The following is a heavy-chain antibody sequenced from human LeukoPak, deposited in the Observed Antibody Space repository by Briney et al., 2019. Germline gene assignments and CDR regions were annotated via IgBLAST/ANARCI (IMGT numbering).Heavy chain of an antibody. V-gene: IGHV3-11*05. J-gene: IGHJ4*02. D-gene: IGHD3-9*01. CDR2: ITSSSGYT. Sequence: GGSLRLSCVASGFPFSSYAMAWIRQAPGKGLGWVSYITSSSGYTNYADSVKGRFTISRDNAKNSLYLQMNSLRAEDTAVYYCARASYDILTGYFDYWGQGTLVTVSS. CDR1: GFPFSSYA. CDR3: ARASYDILTGYFDY.